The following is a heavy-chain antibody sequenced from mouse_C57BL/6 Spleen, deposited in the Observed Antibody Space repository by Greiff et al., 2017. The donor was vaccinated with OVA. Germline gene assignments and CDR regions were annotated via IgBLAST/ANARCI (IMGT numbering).Heavy chain of an antibody. CDR1: GFSLTSYG. V-gene: IGHV2-2*01. D-gene: IGHD2-3*01. Sequence: QVQLQQSGPGLVQPSQSLSITCTVSGFSLTSYGVHWVRQSPGKGLEWLGVIWSGGSTDYNAAFISRLSISKDNSKSQVFFKMNSLQADDTAIYYCARSEGLLPYYFDYWGQGTTLTVSS. CDR3: ARSEGLLPYYFDY. J-gene: IGHJ2*01. CDR2: IWSGGST.